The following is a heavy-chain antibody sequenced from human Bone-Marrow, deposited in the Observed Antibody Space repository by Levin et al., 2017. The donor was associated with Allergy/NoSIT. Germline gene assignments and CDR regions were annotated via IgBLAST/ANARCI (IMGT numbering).Heavy chain of an antibody. CDR2: ISSSSSYI. J-gene: IGHJ6*02. CDR3: ARDRIEVEYCSGGSCYSRRYYYYYGMDV. CDR1: GFTFSSYS. Sequence: GESLKISCAASGFTFSSYSMNWVRQAPGKGLEWVSSISSSSSYIYYADSVKGRFTISRDNAKNSLYLQMNSLRAEDTAVYYCARDRIEVEYCSGGSCYSRRYYYYYGMDVWGQGTTVTVSS. V-gene: IGHV3-21*01. D-gene: IGHD2-15*01.